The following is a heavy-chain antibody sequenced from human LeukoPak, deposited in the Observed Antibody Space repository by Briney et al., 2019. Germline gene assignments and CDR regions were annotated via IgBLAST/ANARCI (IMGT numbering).Heavy chain of an antibody. V-gene: IGHV4-34*01. CDR2: INHSENT. J-gene: IGHJ6*02. CDR3: ARVVEYSSPRDV. D-gene: IGHD6-6*01. CDR1: GGPFSGYY. Sequence: SSETLSLTCAVYGGPFSGYYWSWIRQPPGKGLEWIGEINHSENTNYNPSLKSRVTVSVDTSKNQFSLKLTSVTAADTAVHYCARVVEYSSPRDVWGQGTTVTVSS.